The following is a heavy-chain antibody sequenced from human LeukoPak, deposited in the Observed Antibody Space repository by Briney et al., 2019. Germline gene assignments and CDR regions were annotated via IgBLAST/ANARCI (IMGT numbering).Heavy chain of an antibody. CDR2: IWYDGSNK. CDR1: GFTFSSFG. D-gene: IGHD3-22*01. J-gene: IGHJ4*02. CDR3: ARDYYYDTNGQGDYFDY. V-gene: IGHV3-33*08. Sequence: GGSLRLSCAASGFTFSSFGMHWVRQAPDRALEWVAVIWYDGSNKYYADSVKGRFTISRDNSKNTLHLQMNSLRAEDTAVYYCARDYYYDTNGQGDYFDYWGQGTLVTVSS.